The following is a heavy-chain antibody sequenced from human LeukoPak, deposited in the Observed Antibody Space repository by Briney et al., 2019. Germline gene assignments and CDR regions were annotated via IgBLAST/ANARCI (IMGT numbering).Heavy chain of an antibody. CDR3: ARHGGYYHGSGSTTDHFDP. CDR2: IYPGDSDT. J-gene: IGHJ5*02. V-gene: IGHV5-51*01. Sequence: PGESLKISCKGSGYSFTTYWIGWVRQMPGKGLEWMGIIYPGDSDTRYNPSFEGQVTISADKSIRPAYLQWSTPKASDTAMYYCARHGGYYHGSGSTTDHFDPWGQGTLVTVSS. CDR1: GYSFTTYW. D-gene: IGHD3-10*01.